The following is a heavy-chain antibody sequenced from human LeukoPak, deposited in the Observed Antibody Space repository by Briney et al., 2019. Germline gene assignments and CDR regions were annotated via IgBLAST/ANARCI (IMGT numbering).Heavy chain of an antibody. CDR2: VNQSGYT. Sequence: SETLSLTCDVSGVSFSTYYWSWIRHSPEKGREWMGEVNQSGYTNLNPSLKRRVTISAATSNNQFSLKLSSVTAAATPVYYCERQLYGSASWGQGTLVTVSS. J-gene: IGHJ4*02. CDR1: GVSFSTYY. CDR3: ERQLYGSAS. D-gene: IGHD4-17*01. V-gene: IGHV4-34*01.